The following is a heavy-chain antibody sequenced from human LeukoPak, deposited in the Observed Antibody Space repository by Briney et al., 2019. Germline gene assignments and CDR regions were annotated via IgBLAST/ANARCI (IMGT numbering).Heavy chain of an antibody. V-gene: IGHV4-59*01. Sequence: PSETLSLTCTVSGGSISSYYWSWIRLPPGKGLEWIGYLSKSGNTNYSPSLKSRVTIFGDTSKNQFFLKLSSVTAADTAVYYCARARYVNSFYAFDIWGQRRLLSVSS. D-gene: IGHD3-9*01. CDR1: GGSISSYY. CDR3: ARARYVNSFYAFDI. CDR2: LSKSGNT. J-gene: IGHJ3*02.